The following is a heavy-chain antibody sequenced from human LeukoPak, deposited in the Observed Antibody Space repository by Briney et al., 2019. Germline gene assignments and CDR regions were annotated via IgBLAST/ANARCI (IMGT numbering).Heavy chain of an antibody. D-gene: IGHD2-2*01. J-gene: IGHJ4*02. CDR1: GGSFSGYY. CDR2: INHSGST. Sequence: PSETLSLTCAVYGGSFSGYYWSWIRQPPGKGLEWIGEINHSGSTNYNPSLKSRVTISVDTSKNQFSLKLRSVNAADTAVYYCARRAKDIVVVPAATTPFDYWGQGTLVTVSS. V-gene: IGHV4-34*01. CDR3: ARRAKDIVVVPAATTPFDY.